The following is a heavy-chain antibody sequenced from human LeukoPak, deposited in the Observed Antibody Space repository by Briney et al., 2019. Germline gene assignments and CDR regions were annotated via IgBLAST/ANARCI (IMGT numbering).Heavy chain of an antibody. J-gene: IGHJ4*02. D-gene: IGHD3-22*01. CDR2: IGSSSSYI. CDR3: ARDSNPYYYDSSGYGY. CDR1: GFTFSSYS. V-gene: IGHV3-21*01. Sequence: GGSLRLSCAASGFTFSSYSMNWVRQAPGKGLEWVSSIGSSSSYIYYADSVKGRFTISRDNAKNSLYLQMNSLRAEDTAVYYCARDSNPYYYDSSGYGYWGQGTLVTVSS.